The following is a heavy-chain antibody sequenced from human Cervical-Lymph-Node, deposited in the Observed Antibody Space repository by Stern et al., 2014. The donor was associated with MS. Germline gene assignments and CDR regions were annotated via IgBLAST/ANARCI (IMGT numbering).Heavy chain of an antibody. D-gene: IGHD1-1*01. CDR1: GYTFTNNW. V-gene: IGHV5-51*03. CDR3: ARPPPRRKWDDPNYGMDV. J-gene: IGHJ6*02. CDR2: IYPDDSDI. Sequence: VQLVESGAEVKKPGESLKISCKGSGYTFTNNWIAWVRQMPGKGLEWMGIIYPDDSDIRYSPSLQGQVPISADKSISTASLQWSGLKAGDSAVFYCARPPPRRKWDDPNYGMDVWGQGTTVTVSS.